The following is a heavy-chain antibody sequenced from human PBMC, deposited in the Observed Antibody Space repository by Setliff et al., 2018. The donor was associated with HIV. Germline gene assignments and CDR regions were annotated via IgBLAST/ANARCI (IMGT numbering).Heavy chain of an antibody. CDR1: GFTFKSCG. V-gene: IGHV3-33*06. Sequence: GGSLRLSCAASGFTFKSCGMHWVRQAPGKGLEWVALIWYDASKKEYADSVKGRFNILRDDSKKTVDLQMNSLRADDTAVYYCVKDVVKFWSGSGALDFWGPGTLVTVSS. J-gene: IGHJ4*02. CDR2: IWYDASKK. D-gene: IGHD3-3*01. CDR3: VKDVVKFWSGSGALDF.